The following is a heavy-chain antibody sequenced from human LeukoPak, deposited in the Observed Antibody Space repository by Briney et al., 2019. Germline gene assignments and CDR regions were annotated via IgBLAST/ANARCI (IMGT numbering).Heavy chain of an antibody. J-gene: IGHJ3*02. D-gene: IGHD3-16*01. CDR2: FYSGGST. Sequence: PGGSLRLSCAASGLIVSGNYMSWVRQSPGKGLEWVSVFYSGGSTYYAESVKGRITIPKHNFNNTLSLQMNSLRGEDTAVYYCAKLGEGAFDIWGQGTMVSVSS. CDR3: AKLGEGAFDI. V-gene: IGHV3-53*04. CDR1: GLIVSGNY.